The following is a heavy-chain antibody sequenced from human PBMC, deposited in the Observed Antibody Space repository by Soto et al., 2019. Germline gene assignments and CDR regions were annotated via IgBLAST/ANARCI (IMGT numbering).Heavy chain of an antibody. J-gene: IGHJ6*02. D-gene: IGHD3-10*01. CDR3: AKDFKVSGGHYGSLNYYYGMDV. CDR2: ISYDGILK. V-gene: IGHV3-30*18. CDR1: GFTFSDFG. Sequence: GGSLRLSCAASGFTFSDFGMHWVRQAPGKGLEWVAIISYDGILKYYADSVKGRFTISRDTSKGAVYLQMNSLTTEDTAVYYCAKDFKVSGGHYGSLNYYYGMDVWGQGTPVTVSS.